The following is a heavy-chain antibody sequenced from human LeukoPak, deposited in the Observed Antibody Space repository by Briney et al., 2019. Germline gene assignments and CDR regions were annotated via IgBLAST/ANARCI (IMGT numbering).Heavy chain of an antibody. CDR2: IIPILGIA. CDR1: GGTFSSYA. CDR3: ASLVGEYYFDY. J-gene: IGHJ4*02. D-gene: IGHD1-26*01. V-gene: IGHV1-69*04. Sequence: SVKVSCKASGGTFSSYAISWVRQAPGQGLEWMGRIIPILGIANYAQKFQGRVTITADKSTSTAYMELSSLRSEDTAVYYCASLVGEYYFDYWGQGTLVTVSS.